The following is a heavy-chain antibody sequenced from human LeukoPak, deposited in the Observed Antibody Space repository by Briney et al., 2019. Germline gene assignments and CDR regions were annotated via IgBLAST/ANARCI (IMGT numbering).Heavy chain of an antibody. CDR2: ISGTSNTI. CDR3: ARDLGSYTSGWYMGFDY. CDR1: GFTFSTYS. V-gene: IGHV3-48*01. Sequence: GGSLRLSCVASGFTFSTYSMNWVRQAPGRGLEWVSYISGTSNTIYYADSVKGRFTISRDNAKNSLYLQVNSLRAEDTAIYYCARDLGSYTSGWYMGFDYWGQGTLVTVSS. J-gene: IGHJ4*02. D-gene: IGHD6-19*01.